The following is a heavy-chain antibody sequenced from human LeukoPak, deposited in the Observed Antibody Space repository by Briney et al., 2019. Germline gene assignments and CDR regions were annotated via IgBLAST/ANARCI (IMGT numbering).Heavy chain of an antibody. D-gene: IGHD3-16*01. V-gene: IGHV4-39*01. CDR1: GGSISSSSYY. CDR3: ARGGWYPIN. CDR2: IYSGST. Sequence: PSETLSLTCTVSGGSISSSSYYWGWIRQPPGKGLEWIGSIYSGSTYYNPSLKSRVTISVDTSKNQFSLKLSSVTAADTAVYYCARGGWYPINWGQGTLVTVSS. J-gene: IGHJ4*02.